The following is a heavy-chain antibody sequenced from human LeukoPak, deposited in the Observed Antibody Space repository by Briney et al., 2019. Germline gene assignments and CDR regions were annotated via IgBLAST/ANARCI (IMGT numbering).Heavy chain of an antibody. J-gene: IGHJ4*02. CDR3: ARDSGSGSYYNLMFDY. V-gene: IGHV4-39*02. CDR2: IYYSEST. D-gene: IGHD3-10*01. Sequence: PSETLSLTCTVSGGSISSSSYYWGWIRQPPGKGLEWIGSIYYSESTYYNPSLKSRVTISVDTSKNQFSLKLSSVTAADTAVYYCARDSGSGSYYNLMFDYWGQGTLVTVSS. CDR1: GGSISSSSYY.